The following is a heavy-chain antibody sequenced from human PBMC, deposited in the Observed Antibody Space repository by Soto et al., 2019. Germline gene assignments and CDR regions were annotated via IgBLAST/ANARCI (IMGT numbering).Heavy chain of an antibody. Sequence: GGSLRLSCAASGFIFSSYDMNWVRQAPGKGLEWVSYISSSSSTIYYADSVKGRFTISRDNAKNSLYLQMDSLRAEDTAVYYCARDRGSHPPGWGQGTLVTVSS. CDR3: ARDRGSHPPG. CDR2: ISSSSSTI. V-gene: IGHV3-48*01. CDR1: GFIFSSYD. J-gene: IGHJ4*02. D-gene: IGHD2-15*01.